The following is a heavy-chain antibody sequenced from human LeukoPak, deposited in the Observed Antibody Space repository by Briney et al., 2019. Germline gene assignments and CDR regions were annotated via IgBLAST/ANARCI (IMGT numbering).Heavy chain of an antibody. V-gene: IGHV4-4*02. CDR2: IYHSGST. CDR3: ARFGPEYDYVWGSYRTYFDY. Sequence: SETLSLTCAVSGGSISSSNWWSWVRQPPGKGLEWIGEIYHSGSTNSNRPLKSRVTISVDKSKNQFSLKLSSVTAADTAVYYCARFGPEYDYVWGSYRTYFDYWGQGTLVTVSS. CDR1: GGSISSSNW. D-gene: IGHD3-16*02. J-gene: IGHJ4*02.